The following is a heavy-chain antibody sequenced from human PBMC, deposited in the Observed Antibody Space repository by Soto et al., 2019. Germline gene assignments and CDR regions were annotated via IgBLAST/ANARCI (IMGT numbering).Heavy chain of an antibody. CDR3: AMSVTSIADPLDC. CDR2: INAGNGNT. D-gene: IGHD6-13*01. CDR1: GYTFASYA. J-gene: IGHJ4*02. V-gene: IGHV1-3*01. Sequence: ASVKVSCKASGYTFASYAMHWVRQAPGQRLEWMGWINAGNGNTKYSQKFQGRVTITRDTSTNTAYMELSSLRSEDTAVYYCAMSVTSIADPLDCWGQGTLVTVSS.